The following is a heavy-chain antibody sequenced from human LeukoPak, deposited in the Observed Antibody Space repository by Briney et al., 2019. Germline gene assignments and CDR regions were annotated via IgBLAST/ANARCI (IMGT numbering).Heavy chain of an antibody. CDR3: AKDDAAVVTRASQY. D-gene: IGHD3-22*01. V-gene: IGHV4-59*01. Sequence: SETLSLTCTVSGGSISSYFWNWIRQSPGKGLEWIGNIYYSGSTNYNPSLKSRVTLSLDSSKNQFSPKLTSVTAADTAVYYCAKDDAAVVTRASQYWGQGTLVTVSS. J-gene: IGHJ4*02. CDR1: GGSISSYF. CDR2: IYYSGST.